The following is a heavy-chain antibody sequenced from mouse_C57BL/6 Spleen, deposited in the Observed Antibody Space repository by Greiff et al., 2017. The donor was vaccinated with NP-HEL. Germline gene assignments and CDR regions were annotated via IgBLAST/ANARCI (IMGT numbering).Heavy chain of an antibody. Sequence: QVQLKQSGPELVKPGASVKISCKASGYSFTSYYIHWVKQRPGQGLEWIGWIYPGSGNTKYNEKFKGKATLTADTSSSTAYMQLSSLTSEDSAVYYCARGGTTVVPDYWGQGTTLTVSS. CDR1: GYSFTSYY. V-gene: IGHV1-66*01. D-gene: IGHD1-1*01. J-gene: IGHJ2*01. CDR3: ARGGTTVVPDY. CDR2: IYPGSGNT.